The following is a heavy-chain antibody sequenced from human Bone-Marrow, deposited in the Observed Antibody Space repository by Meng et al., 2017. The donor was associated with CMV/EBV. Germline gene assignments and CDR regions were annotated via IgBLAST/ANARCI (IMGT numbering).Heavy chain of an antibody. CDR1: GFTFTNYG. D-gene: IGHD3-9*01. Sequence: GGSLRLSCAASGFTFTNYGMSWVRQIPGKGLEWVSGISSSGRDTEYADSVRGRFSISRDNSRNTLSLQMNSLRAEDTATYYCAFRNFYHTDYYYQYYFDFWGQGTLVTVSS. CDR3: AFRNFYHTDYYYQYYFDF. CDR2: ISSSGRDT. V-gene: IGHV3-23*01. J-gene: IGHJ4*02.